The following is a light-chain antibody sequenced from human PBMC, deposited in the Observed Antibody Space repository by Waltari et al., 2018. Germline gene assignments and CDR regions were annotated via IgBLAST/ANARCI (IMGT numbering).Light chain of an antibody. CDR3: LQVTHMPPT. CDR2: KTS. J-gene: IGKJ4*01. CDR1: ESLVHGDGNTY. Sequence: VLTQTPLSSPVTLGQPASISCNSRESLVHGDGNTYLSWLQQRPGQPPRLLIYKTSKRLSGVPDRFSGSGTGTDFTLKISRVEAEDVGVYYCLQVTHMPPTFGGGTKVEIK. V-gene: IGKV2-24*01.